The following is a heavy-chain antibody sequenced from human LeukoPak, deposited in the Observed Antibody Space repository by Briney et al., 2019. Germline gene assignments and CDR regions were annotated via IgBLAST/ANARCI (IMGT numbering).Heavy chain of an antibody. CDR1: GYTFTSYG. V-gene: IGHV1-18*01. CDR2: ISAYNGNT. CDR3: ARVYVLMVRGDPSYNWFDP. Sequence: GASVKVSCKASGYTFTSYGISWVRQAPGQGLEWMGWISAYNGNTNYAQKLQGRVTMTTDTSTSTAYMELRSLRSDDTAVYYCARVYVLMVRGDPSYNWFDPWGQGTLVTVSS. J-gene: IGHJ5*02. D-gene: IGHD3-10*01.